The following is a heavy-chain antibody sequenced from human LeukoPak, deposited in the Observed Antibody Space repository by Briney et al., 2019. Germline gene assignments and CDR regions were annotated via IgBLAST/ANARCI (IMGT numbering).Heavy chain of an antibody. D-gene: IGHD2-8*01. CDR1: GFPFSDFS. V-gene: IGHV3-23*01. CDR3: AKQSYARSLGE. CDR2: TNSGGTST. Sequence: GGSLRLSCATSGFPFSDFSMSWVRQAPGKGLEWISTTNSGGTSTYYAESVKGRFTISRDNSKNTLYLQMSSLRVEDTAVYYCAKQSYARSLGEGGPGTLVSVFS. J-gene: IGHJ4*02.